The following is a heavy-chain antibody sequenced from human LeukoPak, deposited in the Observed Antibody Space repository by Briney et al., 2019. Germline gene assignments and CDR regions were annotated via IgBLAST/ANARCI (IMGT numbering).Heavy chain of an antibody. D-gene: IGHD3-3*01. V-gene: IGHV3-66*01. CDR2: IYSGGTT. CDR1: GFTVTSNY. J-gene: IGHJ4*02. Sequence: PGGSLRLSCAASGFTVTSNYMNWVRQAPGKGLEWVSIIYSGGTTYYADSVKGRFTISRDNSKNTLYLQMSSLRAEDTAVYYCVKDRLRFLEWLFDYWGQGTLVTVSS. CDR3: VKDRLRFLEWLFDY.